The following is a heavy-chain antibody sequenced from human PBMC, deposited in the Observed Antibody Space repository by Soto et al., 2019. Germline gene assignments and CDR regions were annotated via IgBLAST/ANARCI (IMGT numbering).Heavy chain of an antibody. CDR2: ISFAGNNK. Sequence: QVQLVESGGGVVQPGRSLRLSCAVSGFTFSSYSMHWVRQDPDMGLEWVAFISFAGNNKYYADSVKGRFTISRDNSNNILYLEMNSLRPADTAVYYCARDRQKALVVVAATGGFDYWGQGTPVTASS. V-gene: IGHV3-30*04. CDR1: GFTFSSYS. D-gene: IGHD2-15*01. J-gene: IGHJ4*02. CDR3: ARDRQKALVVVAATGGFDY.